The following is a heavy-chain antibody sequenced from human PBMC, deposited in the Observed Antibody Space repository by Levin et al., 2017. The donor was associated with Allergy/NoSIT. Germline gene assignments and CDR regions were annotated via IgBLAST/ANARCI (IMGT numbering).Heavy chain of an antibody. D-gene: IGHD3-16*01. V-gene: IGHV3-30*04. CDR3: ARGAGGFDY. CDR2: ISYDGEKK. Sequence: GGSLRLSCAVSGFIFSKYAMHWVRQAPGKGLEWVAVISYDGEKKYYGDSVKGRFTISRDNSKNTLYLQMNSLRPEDTAVHYCARGAGGFDYWGQGTLVTVSS. CDR1: GFIFSKYA. J-gene: IGHJ4*02.